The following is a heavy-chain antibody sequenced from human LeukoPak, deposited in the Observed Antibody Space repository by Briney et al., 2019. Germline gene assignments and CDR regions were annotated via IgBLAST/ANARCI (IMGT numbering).Heavy chain of an antibody. D-gene: IGHD1-26*01. J-gene: IGHJ3*02. CDR1: GVTFSSYA. Sequence: PGGSLRLSCAASGVTFSSYAMSWVRQAPGKGLEWVSASSGGGGRTYYADSMKGRFTISRDNSKNTLYLQMNSLRAEDTAVYYCAKDPTEYSGAQSSDAFDIWGQGTMVTVSS. CDR3: AKDPTEYSGAQSSDAFDI. V-gene: IGHV3-23*01. CDR2: SSGGGGRT.